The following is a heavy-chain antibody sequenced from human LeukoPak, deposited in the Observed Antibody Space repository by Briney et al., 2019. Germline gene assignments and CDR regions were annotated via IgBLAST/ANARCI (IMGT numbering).Heavy chain of an antibody. CDR3: ARGPPRGKYYYMDV. J-gene: IGHJ6*03. CDR2: IGTASDT. Sequence: GGSLTLACVAYGFTFSSFDMHWVRQPTAQGLEWVSTIGTASDTYYPGSVEGRFTLSRDNAKNSLYLQMNSLTAGDTAVYYCARGPPRGKYYYMDVWGKGTTVTVSS. D-gene: IGHD1-1*01. V-gene: IGHV3-13*01. CDR1: GFTFSSFD.